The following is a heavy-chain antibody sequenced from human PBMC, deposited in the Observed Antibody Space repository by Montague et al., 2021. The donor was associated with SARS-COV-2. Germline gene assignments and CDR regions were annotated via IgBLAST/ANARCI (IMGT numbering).Heavy chain of an antibody. V-gene: IGHV4-34*01. CDR2: INHSGST. Sequence: SETLSLTCAVYGGSFSGYYWNWIRQPPGKGLEWIGEINHSGSTNYNSSLKSRVTISVDTSKNQFSLKLSSVTAADTAVYYCARDATMVSHSYFDYWGQGTLVTVSS. J-gene: IGHJ4*02. D-gene: IGHD4/OR15-4a*01. CDR1: GGSFSGYY. CDR3: ARDATMVSHSYFDY.